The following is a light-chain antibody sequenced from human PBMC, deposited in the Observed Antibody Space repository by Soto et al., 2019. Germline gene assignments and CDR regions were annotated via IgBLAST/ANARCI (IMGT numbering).Light chain of an antibody. J-gene: IGLJ1*01. CDR1: SSDVGSYNL. CDR3: CSYAGSSTFYV. CDR2: EGS. Sequence: QSALTQPASVSGSPGQSITISCTGTSSDVGSYNLVSWYQQHPGKAPKLMIYEGSKRPSGVSNRFSGSKSGNTASLTISGLQAGDEADYYCCSYAGSSTFYVFGTGTNVTVL. V-gene: IGLV2-23*03.